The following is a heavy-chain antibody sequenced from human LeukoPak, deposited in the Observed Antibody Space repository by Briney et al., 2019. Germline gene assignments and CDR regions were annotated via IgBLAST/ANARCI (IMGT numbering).Heavy chain of an antibody. V-gene: IGHV6-1*01. CDR1: GDSVSSNSVA. J-gene: IGHJ4*02. Sequence: SQTLPLTCAISGDSVSSNSVAWNWIRQSPSRGLEWLGRTYYRSKWYNEYAESVKSRIIINPDTSKNQFSLQLTSVTPEDTAVYYCARDNWNVRYYFDSWGQGTLVTVSS. CDR2: TYYRSKWYN. D-gene: IGHD1-1*01. CDR3: ARDNWNVRYYFDS.